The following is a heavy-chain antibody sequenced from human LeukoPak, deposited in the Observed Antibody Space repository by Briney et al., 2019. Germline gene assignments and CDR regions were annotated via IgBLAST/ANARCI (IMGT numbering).Heavy chain of an antibody. J-gene: IGHJ6*02. D-gene: IGHD3-22*01. V-gene: IGHV4-34*01. Sequence: SLXXXXYGGXXSGYYWSWIRQPPGKGLEWIGEINHSGSTNYNPSLKSRVTISVDTSKNQFSLKLSSVTAADTAVYCCARGVPELVVYYYYGMDVWGQGTTVTVSS. CDR1: GGXXSGYY. CDR2: INHSGST. CDR3: ARGVPELVVYYYYGMDV.